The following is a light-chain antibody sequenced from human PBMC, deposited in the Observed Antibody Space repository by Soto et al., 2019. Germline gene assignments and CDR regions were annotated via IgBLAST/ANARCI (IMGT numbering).Light chain of an antibody. V-gene: IGLV7-43*01. CDR2: STD. Sequence: QAVVTQEPSLTVSPGGTVTLTCASSTGAVTSGHYANWLQQKPGQAPRALIYSTDTKHSWTPARFSGSLLGGKATLTLSGVRPEDEADYSCLLYYGGAVIFGGGTKVTVL. CDR1: TGAVTSGHY. J-gene: IGLJ2*01. CDR3: LLYYGGAVI.